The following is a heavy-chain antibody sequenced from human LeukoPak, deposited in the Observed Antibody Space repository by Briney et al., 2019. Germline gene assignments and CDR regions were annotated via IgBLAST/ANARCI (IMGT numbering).Heavy chain of an antibody. CDR2: IIPIFGTA. CDR3: ARGGWNDVSLY. J-gene: IGHJ4*02. D-gene: IGHD1-1*01. Sequence: GASVKVSCKASGGTFSSYAISWVRQAPGQGLEWMGGIIPIFGTANYAQKFQGKVTITADESTSTAYMELSSLRSEDTAVYYCARGGWNDVSLYWGQGTLVTVSS. CDR1: GGTFSSYA. V-gene: IGHV1-69*13.